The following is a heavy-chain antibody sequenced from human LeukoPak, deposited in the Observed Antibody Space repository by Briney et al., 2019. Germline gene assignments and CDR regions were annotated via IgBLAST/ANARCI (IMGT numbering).Heavy chain of an antibody. J-gene: IGHJ4*02. CDR3: ASGDYYGSGSYPDY. D-gene: IGHD3-10*01. Sequence: PGGSLRLSCAASGFTFSSYGMHWVRQAPGKGLEWVAVISYDGSNKYYTDSVKGRFTISRDNAKNSLYLQMNSLRAEDTAVYYCASGDYYGSGSYPDYWGQGTLVTVSS. CDR1: GFTFSSYG. CDR2: ISYDGSNK. V-gene: IGHV3-30*03.